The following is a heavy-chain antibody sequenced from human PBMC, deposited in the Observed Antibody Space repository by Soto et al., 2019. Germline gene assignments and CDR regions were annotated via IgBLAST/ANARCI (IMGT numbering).Heavy chain of an antibody. CDR1: GYIFVNYG. Sequence: QVQLVQSGDEVRKPGSSVKVSCKASGYIFVNYGIAWVRQAPGQGLEWMGWISPYSGNTHYASKVQGRLTMTTDTXXSTAYMDLGRLTSADTAVYYCAMVEKYVTPTPQDVWGQGTTVTVSS. V-gene: IGHV1-18*01. J-gene: IGHJ6*02. CDR2: ISPYSGNT. CDR3: AMVEKYVTPTPQDV. D-gene: IGHD3-16*02.